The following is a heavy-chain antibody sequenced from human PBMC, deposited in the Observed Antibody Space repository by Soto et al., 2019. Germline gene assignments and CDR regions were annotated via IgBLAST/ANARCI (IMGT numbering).Heavy chain of an antibody. D-gene: IGHD3-22*01. CDR1: GGSFSGYY. J-gene: IGHJ5*02. V-gene: IGHV4-34*01. CDR2: INHSGST. CDR3: ARRDYYDSLNWFDP. Sequence: SETLSLTCAVYGGSFSGYYWSWIRQPPGKGLEWIGEINHSGSTNYNPSLKSRVTISVDTSKNQSSLKLSSVTAADTAVYYCARRDYYDSLNWFDPWGQGTLVTVSS.